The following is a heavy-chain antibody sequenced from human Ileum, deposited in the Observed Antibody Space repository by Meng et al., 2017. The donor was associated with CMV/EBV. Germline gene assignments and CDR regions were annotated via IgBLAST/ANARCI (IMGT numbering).Heavy chain of an antibody. CDR2: IYYSGGT. Sequence: SEPLSLTCTVSGGSISTNSYYWGWIRQPPGKGLEWIGSIYYSGGTYYNPSLKSRVTISVDTSKNQVSLRVTSVTAADTAVYYCARDRRLQWFYHWGQGTLVTVSS. V-gene: IGHV4-39*07. CDR3: ARDRRLQWFYH. CDR1: GGSISTNSYY. J-gene: IGHJ5*02. D-gene: IGHD2-21*02.